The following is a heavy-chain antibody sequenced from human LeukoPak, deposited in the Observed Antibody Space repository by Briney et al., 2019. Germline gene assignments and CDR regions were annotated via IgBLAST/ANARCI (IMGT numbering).Heavy chain of an antibody. V-gene: IGHV1-46*01. Sequence: ASVKVSCKASGYTFITYHMHWVRQAPGQGLEWMGIINPIGGSTSYAQKFQGRVTMTGDTSTSTVYMELSSLRSEDTAVYYCARSRLLLYYWGQGTLVTVSS. CDR1: GYTFITYH. CDR2: INPIGGST. D-gene: IGHD2-21*02. CDR3: ARSRLLLYY. J-gene: IGHJ4*02.